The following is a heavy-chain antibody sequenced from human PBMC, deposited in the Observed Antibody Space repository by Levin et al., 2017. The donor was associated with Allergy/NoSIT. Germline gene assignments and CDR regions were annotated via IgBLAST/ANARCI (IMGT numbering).Heavy chain of an antibody. CDR3: AKDLEMATIGY. CDR2: ISYDGSNK. Sequence: PGGSLRLSCAASGFTFSSYGMHWVRQAPGKGLEWVAVISYDGSNKYYADSVKGRFTISRDNSKNTLYLQMNSLRAEDTAVYYCAKDLEMATIGYWGQGTLVTVSS. V-gene: IGHV3-30*18. D-gene: IGHD5-24*01. J-gene: IGHJ4*02. CDR1: GFTFSSYG.